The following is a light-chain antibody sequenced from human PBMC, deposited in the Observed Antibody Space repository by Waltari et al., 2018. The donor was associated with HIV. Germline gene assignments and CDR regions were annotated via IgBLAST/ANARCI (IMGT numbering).Light chain of an antibody. V-gene: IGLV3-21*02. J-gene: IGLJ2*01. CDR3: QVWDSSDHVV. CDR1: NIGRNN. Sequence: SYVLTQPPSVSVAPGPTARITCGGKNIGRNNVHWYQQKPGQAPVVVVYDDTDRPSGIPERFSGSNSGNTATLTISRVEAGDEADYHCQVWDSSDHVVFGGGTKLTVL. CDR2: DDT.